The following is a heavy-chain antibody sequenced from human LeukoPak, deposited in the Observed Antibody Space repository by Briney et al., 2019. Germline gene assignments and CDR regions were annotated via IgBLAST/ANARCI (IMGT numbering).Heavy chain of an antibody. CDR1: GFTVSSNY. CDR2: ISSSGSTI. D-gene: IGHD3-22*01. J-gene: IGHJ4*02. CDR3: AIQITMIVVVPYFDY. Sequence: GGSLRLSCAASGFTVSSNYMTWIRQAPGKGLEWVAYISSSGSTIYSADSVKGRFTVSRDNAKNSLFLHMNSLRAEGTAIYYCAIQITMIVVVPYFDYWGQGTLVTVSS. V-gene: IGHV3-11*04.